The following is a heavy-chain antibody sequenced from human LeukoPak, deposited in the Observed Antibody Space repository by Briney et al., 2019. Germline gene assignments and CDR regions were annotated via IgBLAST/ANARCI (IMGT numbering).Heavy chain of an antibody. J-gene: IGHJ6*02. CDR2: IKEGGTET. CDR3: ARGGGLDV. Sequence: GGSLRLSCAASGFMFSSNWMSWVRLAPGKGLEWVANIKEGGTETYYVDSVKGRFTISRDNAKNSLYLQMSNLRAEDTAVYFCARGGGLDVWGQGATVTVSS. CDR1: GFMFSSNW. D-gene: IGHD3-16*01. V-gene: IGHV3-7*03.